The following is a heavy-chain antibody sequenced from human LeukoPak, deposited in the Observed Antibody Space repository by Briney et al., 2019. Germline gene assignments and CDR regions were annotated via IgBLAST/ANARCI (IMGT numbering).Heavy chain of an antibody. CDR3: ARSARYDSSDKHYYYYYMDV. J-gene: IGHJ6*03. CDR2: IYYSGST. V-gene: IGHV4-38-2*02. Sequence: SETLSLTCTVSGYSISSGYYWGWIRQPPGKGLEWIGYIYYSGSTNYNPSLKSRVTISVDTSKNQFSLKLSSVTAADTAVYYCARSARYDSSDKHYYYYYMDVWGKGTTVTISS. D-gene: IGHD3-22*01. CDR1: GYSISSGYY.